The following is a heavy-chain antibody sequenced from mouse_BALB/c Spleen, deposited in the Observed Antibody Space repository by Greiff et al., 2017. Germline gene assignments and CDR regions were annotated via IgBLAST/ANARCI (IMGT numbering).Heavy chain of an antibody. CDR3: TMVLPWFAY. J-gene: IGHJ3*01. CDR1: GYAFTNYL. V-gene: IGHV1-54*01. CDR2: INPGSGGT. Sequence: VQLQQSGAELVRPGTSVKVSCKASGYAFTNYLIEWVKQRPGQGLEWIGVINPGSGGTNYNEKFKGKAKLTAVTSASTAYMELSSLTNEDSAVYYCTMVLPWFAYWGQGTLVTVSA.